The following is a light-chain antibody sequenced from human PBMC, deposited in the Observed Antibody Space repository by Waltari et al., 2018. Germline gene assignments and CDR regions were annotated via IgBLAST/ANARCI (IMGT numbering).Light chain of an antibody. CDR1: QSFTRK. Sequence: EIVMTQSPATLSVSPGDRATLSCRASQSFTRKLSWYQQKPGQVPRLLIYGVSTRATGIPARFSGSGSGTEFTLNISSLQSEDSAVYYCSQYNDWPYTFGQGTKLELQ. V-gene: IGKV3-15*01. CDR2: GVS. J-gene: IGKJ2*01. CDR3: SQYNDWPYT.